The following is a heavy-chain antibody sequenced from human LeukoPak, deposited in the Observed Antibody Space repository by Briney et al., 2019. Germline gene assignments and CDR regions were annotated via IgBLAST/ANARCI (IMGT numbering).Heavy chain of an antibody. J-gene: IGHJ4*02. CDR2: INPNSGGT. V-gene: IGHV1-2*06. Sequence: ASVKVSCKASGYTFTGYYKHWVRQAPGQGLEWMGRINPNSGGTNYAQKFQGRVTMTRDTSISTAYMELSRLRSDDTAVYYCARGCSSTSCIPFDYWGQGTLVTVSS. CDR1: GYTFTGYY. CDR3: ARGCSSTSCIPFDY. D-gene: IGHD2-2*01.